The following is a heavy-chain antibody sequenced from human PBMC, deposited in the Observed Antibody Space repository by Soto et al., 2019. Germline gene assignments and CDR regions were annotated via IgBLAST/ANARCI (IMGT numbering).Heavy chain of an antibody. CDR1: AFIFSDYG. J-gene: IGHJ4*02. D-gene: IGHD4-17*01. V-gene: IGHV3-33*01. CDR3: ARDRVMGTTSVYY. Sequence: GSLRLSCAASAFIFSDYGMHWVRQAPGKGLEWVAVIYYDGSNKYYADSVKGRFTISRDNSRNTLYLQMNNLRVEDTAVYFCARDRVMGTTSVYYWGQGTLVTVSS. CDR2: IYYDGSNK.